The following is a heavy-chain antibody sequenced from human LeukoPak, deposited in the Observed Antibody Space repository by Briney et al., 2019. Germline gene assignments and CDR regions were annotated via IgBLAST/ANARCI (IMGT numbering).Heavy chain of an antibody. CDR1: GFTFSSYA. V-gene: IGHV3-23*01. CDR3: AKSGGYCSSTSCPTPDY. Sequence: GGPLRLSCAASGFTFSSYAMSWVRQAPGKGLEWVSAISDSGGSTYYADSVKGRFTISRDNSKNTLYLQMNSLRAEDTAVYYCAKSGGYCSSTSCPTPDYWGQGTLVTVSS. J-gene: IGHJ4*02. D-gene: IGHD2-2*01. CDR2: ISDSGGST.